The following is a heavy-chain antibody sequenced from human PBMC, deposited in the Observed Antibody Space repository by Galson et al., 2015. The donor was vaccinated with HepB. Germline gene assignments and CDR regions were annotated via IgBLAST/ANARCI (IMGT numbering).Heavy chain of an antibody. CDR3: ARGRDYYDSSGPMAY. V-gene: IGHV3-33*08. CDR2: IWYDGSNK. Sequence: SLRLSCAASGFTFSSYGMHWVRQAPGKGLEWVAVIWYDGSNKYYADSVKGRFTISRDNSKNTLYLQMNSLRAEDTAVYYCARGRDYYDSSGPMAYWGQGTLVAVSS. CDR1: GFTFSSYG. J-gene: IGHJ4*02. D-gene: IGHD3-22*01.